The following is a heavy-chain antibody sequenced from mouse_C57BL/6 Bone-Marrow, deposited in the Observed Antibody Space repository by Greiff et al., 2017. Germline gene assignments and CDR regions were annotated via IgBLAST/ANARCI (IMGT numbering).Heavy chain of an antibody. D-gene: IGHD1-1*01. CDR2: ISAGGSYT. V-gene: IGHV5-4*01. CDR1: GFTFSSYA. J-gene: IGHJ2*01. CDR3: ARDDVVSHFDY. Sequence: EVKLVESGGGLVKPGGSLKLSCAASGFTFSSYAMSWVRQTPEKRLEWVATISAGGSYTYYPDNVKGSFTISRDNAKNTLYLQMSHLTSEDTAMYYCARDDVVSHFDYWGQGTTLTVSS.